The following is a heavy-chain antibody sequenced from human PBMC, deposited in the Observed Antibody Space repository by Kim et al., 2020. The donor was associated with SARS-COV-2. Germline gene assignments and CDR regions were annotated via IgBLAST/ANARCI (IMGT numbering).Heavy chain of an antibody. CDR2: IYYSGST. CDR3: AREKERCSSTSCYTDFDY. J-gene: IGHJ4*02. Sequence: SETLSLTCTVSGGSISSYYWSWIRQPPGKGLEWIGYIYYSGSTNYNPSPKSRVTISVDTSKNQFSLKLSSVTAADTAVYYCAREKERCSSTSCYTDFDYWGQGTLVTVSS. CDR1: GGSISSYY. V-gene: IGHV4-59*13. D-gene: IGHD2-2*02.